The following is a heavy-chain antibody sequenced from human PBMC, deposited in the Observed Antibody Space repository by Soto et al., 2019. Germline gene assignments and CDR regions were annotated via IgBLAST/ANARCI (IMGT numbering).Heavy chain of an antibody. CDR1: GGSFSGYY. V-gene: IGHV4-34*01. Sequence: SETLSLTCAVYGGSFSGYYWSWIRQPPGKGLEWIGEINHSGSTNYNPSLNIRVTISVDTSKNQFSLKLSSFTAADTAVYYCASHLAWGQGTLVTVSS. J-gene: IGHJ5*02. CDR2: INHSGST. CDR3: ASHLA.